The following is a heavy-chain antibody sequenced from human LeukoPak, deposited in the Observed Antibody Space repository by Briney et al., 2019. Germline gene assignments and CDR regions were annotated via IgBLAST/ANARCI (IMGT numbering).Heavy chain of an antibody. CDR2: ISGSGGGT. D-gene: IGHD6-19*01. CDR3: AKSGGSSGWLY. CDR1: GFTFSSSA. J-gene: IGHJ4*02. Sequence: QAGGSLRLSCAASGFTFSSSAMSWIRQAPGKGLEWLSGISGSGGGTYYADSVKGRFTISRDDSKNTLYLQMHSLRAEDTAVYYCAKSGGSSGWLYWGQGTLVTVSS. V-gene: IGHV3-23*01.